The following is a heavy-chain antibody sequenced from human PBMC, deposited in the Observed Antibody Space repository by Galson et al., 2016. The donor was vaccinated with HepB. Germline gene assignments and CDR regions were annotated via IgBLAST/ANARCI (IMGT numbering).Heavy chain of an antibody. V-gene: IGHV3-48*02. CDR1: IFKNYN. CDR3: ERNTTLVRGPLDY. D-gene: IGHD3-10*01. Sequence: IFKNYNMNWVRQVPGKGLEWLSYISFSGGVIYYADSVRGRFTISRDNAQNSLYLHMDGLRDDDTAMYFCERNTTLVRGPLDYWGQGALVIVSS. CDR2: ISFSGGVI. J-gene: IGHJ4*02.